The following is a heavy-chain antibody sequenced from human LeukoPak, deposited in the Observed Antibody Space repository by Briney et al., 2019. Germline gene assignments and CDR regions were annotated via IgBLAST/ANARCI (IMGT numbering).Heavy chain of an antibody. J-gene: IGHJ6*02. CDR2: IYNGDST. Sequence: GGSLRLSCAASGFTVSSTYMTWVRQAPGKGLEWVSVIYNGDSTTYADSVKGRFTISRDNSKNTLFLQMNSLRAEDTAVYYCAKDLGVIIVPYAIDYYGLDVWGQGTKVTVSS. CDR3: AKDLGVIIVPYAIDYYGLDV. D-gene: IGHD2-2*01. V-gene: IGHV3-53*05. CDR1: GFTVSSTY.